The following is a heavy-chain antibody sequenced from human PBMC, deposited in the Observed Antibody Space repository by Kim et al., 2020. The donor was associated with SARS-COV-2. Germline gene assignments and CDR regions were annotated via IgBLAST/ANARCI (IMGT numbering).Heavy chain of an antibody. CDR2: ISWNSGSI. Sequence: GGSLRLSCAASGFTFDDYAMHWVRQAPGKGLEWVSGISWNSGSIGYADSVKGRFTISRDNAKNSLYLQMNSLRAEDTALYYCAKDGAATGVGWFDPWGQGTLVTVSS. J-gene: IGHJ5*02. V-gene: IGHV3-9*01. CDR1: GFTFDDYA. D-gene: IGHD2-15*01. CDR3: AKDGAATGVGWFDP.